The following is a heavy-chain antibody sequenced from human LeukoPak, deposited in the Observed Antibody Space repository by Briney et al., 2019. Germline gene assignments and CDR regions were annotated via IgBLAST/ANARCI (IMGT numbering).Heavy chain of an antibody. CDR3: ASIDEYSIRLPYYYYMDV. Sequence: PSETLSLTCAVYGGSFSGYYWSWIRQPPGKGLEWIGEINHSGSTNYNPSLKSRVTISVDTSKNQFSLKLSSVTAADTAVYYCASIDEYSIRLPYYYYMDVWGKGTTVTVSS. V-gene: IGHV4-34*01. D-gene: IGHD6-6*01. CDR1: GGSFSGYY. J-gene: IGHJ6*03. CDR2: INHSGST.